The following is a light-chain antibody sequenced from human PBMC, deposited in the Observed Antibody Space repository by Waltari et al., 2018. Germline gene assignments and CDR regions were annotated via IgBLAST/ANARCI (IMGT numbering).Light chain of an antibody. Sequence: IQMTQSPSTLSASVGARVTITCRASQSISNLLAWYQQKPGKAPKYLISKASNLESGVPSRFSGSGSGTEFTLTISSLQPDDFASYYCQQYNGRFGQGTKVEMK. CDR2: KAS. J-gene: IGKJ1*01. V-gene: IGKV1-5*03. CDR3: QQYNGR. CDR1: QSISNL.